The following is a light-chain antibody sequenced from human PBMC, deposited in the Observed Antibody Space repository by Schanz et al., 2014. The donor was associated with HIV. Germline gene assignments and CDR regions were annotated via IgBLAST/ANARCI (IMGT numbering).Light chain of an antibody. CDR1: QSVLHSPHNKNY. CDR2: WAS. Sequence: DIVMTQSPDSLAVSLGERATIKCKSSQSVLHSPHNKNYLAWYQQKPGQPPKLLIYWASTRESGVPDRFSGSGSGTDFTLTISSLQTEDVAVYYCQQYYSTLYTFGQGTKLEIK. CDR3: QQYYSTLYT. J-gene: IGKJ2*01. V-gene: IGKV4-1*01.